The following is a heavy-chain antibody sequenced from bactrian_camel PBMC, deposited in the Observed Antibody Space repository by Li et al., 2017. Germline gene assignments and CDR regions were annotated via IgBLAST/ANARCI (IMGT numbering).Heavy chain of an antibody. V-gene: IGHV3S7*01. Sequence: VQLVESGGNLVQPGGSLRLSCAASGFRFSSYAMSWVRQAPGKGLEWVSGIRGDSDGTHAYYADSVKGRFTVSGDSAKNTVFLQMSSLKPEDTAVYYCVRSAFGAAVPFSSDYWGQGTQVTVS. D-gene: IGHD1*01. CDR3: VRSAFGAAVPFSSDY. CDR2: IRGDSDGTHA. CDR1: GFRFSSYA. J-gene: IGHJ4*01.